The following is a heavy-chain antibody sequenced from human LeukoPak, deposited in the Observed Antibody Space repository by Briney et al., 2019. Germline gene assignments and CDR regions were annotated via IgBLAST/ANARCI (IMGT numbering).Heavy chain of an antibody. J-gene: IGHJ5*02. Sequence: PSETLSLTCTVSGGSISSYYWSWIRQPPGKGLEWIGYIYYSGSTNYNPSLKSRVTMPVDTAKNQFSLKLSSVTAADTAVYYCARSVRRLYGSGRSNWFDPWGQGTLVTVSS. CDR2: IYYSGST. CDR3: ARSVRRLYGSGRSNWFDP. V-gene: IGHV4-59*12. D-gene: IGHD3-10*01. CDR1: GGSISSYY.